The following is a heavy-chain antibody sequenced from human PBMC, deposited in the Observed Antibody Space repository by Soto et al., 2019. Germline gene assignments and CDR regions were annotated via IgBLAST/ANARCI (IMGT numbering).Heavy chain of an antibody. CDR1: GGSISSGDYY. CDR2: IYYSGST. D-gene: IGHD2-15*01. J-gene: IGHJ5*02. V-gene: IGHV4-30-4*01. Sequence: PSETLSLTCTVSGGSISSGDYYWSWIRQPPGKGLEWIGYIYYSGSTYYNPSLKSRVTISVDTSKNQFSLKLSSVTAADTAVYYCARVLMVVDATPDWFDPWGQGTLVTVSS. CDR3: ARVLMVVDATPDWFDP.